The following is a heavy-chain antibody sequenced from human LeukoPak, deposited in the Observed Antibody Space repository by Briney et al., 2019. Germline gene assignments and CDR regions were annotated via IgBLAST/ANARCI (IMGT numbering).Heavy chain of an antibody. CDR2: IKQDGSEK. V-gene: IGHV3-7*01. CDR1: GFTFSIYW. Sequence: PGGSLRLSCAASGFTFSIYWMSWVRQAPGKGLEWVANIKQDGSEKYYVDSVKGRFTISRDNAKNSLYLQMNSLRAEDTAVYYCARVTAAALTYYYYMDVWGKGTTVTVSS. J-gene: IGHJ6*03. D-gene: IGHD6-13*01. CDR3: ARVTAAALTYYYYMDV.